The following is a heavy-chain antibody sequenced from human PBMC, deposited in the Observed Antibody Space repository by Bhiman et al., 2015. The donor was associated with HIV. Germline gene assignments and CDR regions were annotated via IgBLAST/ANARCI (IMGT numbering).Heavy chain of an antibody. Sequence: QVQLVESGGGLVKPGGSLRLSCAASGFTFSDYYMSWIRQAPGKGLEWVAIISYDGSNKYYADSVTGRFTISRDNSKNTLYLQMNSLRAEDTAVYYCARCPQEMARITFDYWGQGTLVTVSS. CDR2: ISYDGSNK. CDR3: ARCPQEMARITFDY. V-gene: IGHV3-30*03. J-gene: IGHJ4*02. CDR1: GFTFSDYY. D-gene: IGHD5-24*01.